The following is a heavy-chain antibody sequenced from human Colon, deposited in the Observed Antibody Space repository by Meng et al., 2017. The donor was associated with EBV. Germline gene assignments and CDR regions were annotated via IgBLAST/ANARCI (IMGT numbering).Heavy chain of an antibody. J-gene: IGHJ4*02. Sequence: QRQASGPGLVEPSGTLSLTSAVLGASISSNNWWSWVRQPPGKGLEWIGEIYHGGNTNYNPSLKSRVTISVDRSNDQFSLSLSSVTAADTAVYYCARGNAYNAPSFDYWGQGTLVTVSS. CDR3: ARGNAYNAPSFDY. D-gene: IGHD5-24*01. CDR2: IYHGGNT. CDR1: GASISSNNW. V-gene: IGHV4-4*02.